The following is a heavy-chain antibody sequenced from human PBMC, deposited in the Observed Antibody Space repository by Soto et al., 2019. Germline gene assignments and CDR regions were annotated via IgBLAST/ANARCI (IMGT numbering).Heavy chain of an antibody. CDR1: GLTVSSNY. J-gene: IGHJ4*02. D-gene: IGHD1-20*01. Sequence: EVQLVETGGGLIQPGGSLRLSCAASGLTVSSNYMSWVRQAPGKGLEWVSVIYSGGSTYYADSVKGRFTISRDNSKNTLYLQMNSLRAEDTAVYYCARDRGIPGSMGPVDYWGQGTLVSVSS. V-gene: IGHV3-53*02. CDR2: IYSGGST. CDR3: ARDRGIPGSMGPVDY.